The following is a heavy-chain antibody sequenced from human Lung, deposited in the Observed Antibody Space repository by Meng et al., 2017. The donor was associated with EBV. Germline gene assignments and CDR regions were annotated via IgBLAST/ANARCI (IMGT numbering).Heavy chain of an antibody. CDR2: IKWNGGST. V-gene: IGHV3-20*01. D-gene: IGHD1-26*01. Sequence: EWLLVAARGCGLGPGGYLLISCAAYGCTFDDDGMRWVRQGPGKGLEWVSGIKWNGGSTGYADSVKGRFTISRDNAKNSLYLQMNSLRAEDTALYHCARVGGSYDPPHYFDSWGQGTLVTVSS. J-gene: IGHJ4*02. CDR3: ARVGGSYDPPHYFDS. CDR1: GCTFDDDG.